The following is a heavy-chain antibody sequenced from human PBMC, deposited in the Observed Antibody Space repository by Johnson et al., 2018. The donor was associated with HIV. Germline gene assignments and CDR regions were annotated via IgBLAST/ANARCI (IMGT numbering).Heavy chain of an antibody. CDR1: GFTFSDYY. J-gene: IGHJ3*02. V-gene: IGHV3-11*04. Sequence: QMQLVESGGGLVQPGGSLRLSCAASGFTFSDYYMSWIRQAPGKGLEWVSYISSSRSNIYYADSVKGRFTISRDNAKNSVYLQMNSLRAEDTAMYYCAREQATLWFRASGAAFNIWGQGTMVTVSS. CDR2: ISSSRSNI. D-gene: IGHD3-10*01. CDR3: AREQATLWFRASGAAFNI.